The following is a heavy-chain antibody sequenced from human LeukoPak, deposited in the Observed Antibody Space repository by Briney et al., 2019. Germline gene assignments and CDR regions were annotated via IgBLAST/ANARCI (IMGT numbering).Heavy chain of an antibody. CDR2: IYPGDSDT. CDR1: GYSFTSYW. V-gene: IGHV5-51*01. CDR3: ARRELSTTGNTNPLARLRTNHAFDI. J-gene: IGHJ3*02. Sequence: GESLKISCKGSGYSFTSYWIGWVRQMPGKGLEWMGVIYPGDSDTRYSPSFQGQVTISADKSISTAYLQWSSLKASDTAMYYCARRELSTTGNTNPLARLRTNHAFDIWGQGTMVTVSS. D-gene: IGHD1-1*01.